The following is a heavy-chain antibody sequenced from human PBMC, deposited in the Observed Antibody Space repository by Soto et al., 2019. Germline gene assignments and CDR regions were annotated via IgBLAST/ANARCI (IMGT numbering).Heavy chain of an antibody. CDR2: ISYSGST. J-gene: IGHJ4*02. Sequence: SETLSLTCTVSGGSIISDYWSWIRQPPGKGLEWIGYISYSGSTNYNPSLKSLVTISVDTSKIQFSLKLFSVTAADTAVYYCARVLSGSSLFDYWGQGTLVTVSS. CDR1: GGSIISDY. CDR3: ARVLSGSSLFDY. V-gene: IGHV4-59*01. D-gene: IGHD1-26*01.